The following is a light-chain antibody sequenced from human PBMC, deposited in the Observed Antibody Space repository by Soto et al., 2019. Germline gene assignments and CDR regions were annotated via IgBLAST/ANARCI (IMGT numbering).Light chain of an antibody. CDR3: QQYNTYLWT. V-gene: IGKV1-5*03. J-gene: IGKJ1*01. CDR2: KAS. Sequence: DIQMTQSPSTLSASVGDRVIIFFRARQSIGSWLAWYQQKPGKAPKLLIYKASSLESGVPSRFSGSGSGTEFTLTIRSLQPDDFATYYCQQYNTYLWTFGQGTKVDIK. CDR1: QSIGSW.